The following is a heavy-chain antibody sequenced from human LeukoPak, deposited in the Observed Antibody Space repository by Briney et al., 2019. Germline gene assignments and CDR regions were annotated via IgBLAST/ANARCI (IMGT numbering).Heavy chain of an antibody. CDR3: AKDLRTGFDAFDI. Sequence: GGALRLSCAASGFTFSSYAMSWVRQAPGKGLEWVSAISGSGGSTYCADSVKGRFTISTDNSKNTLYLQMNSLRAEDTAVYYCAKDLRTGFDAFDIWGQGKIVTVSS. CDR2: ISGSGGST. CDR1: GFTFSSYA. J-gene: IGHJ3*02. V-gene: IGHV3-23*01. D-gene: IGHD1-1*01.